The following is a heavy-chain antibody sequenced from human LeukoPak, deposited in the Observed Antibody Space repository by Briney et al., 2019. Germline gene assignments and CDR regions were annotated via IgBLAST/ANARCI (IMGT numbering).Heavy chain of an antibody. CDR1: GGSFSGYY. J-gene: IGHJ4*02. CDR3: ARGNTGYSSSWFDY. D-gene: IGHD6-13*01. CDR2: INHSGST. Sequence: SETLSLTCAVYGGSFSGYYWSWIRQPPGKGLEWIGEINHSGSTNYNPSLKSRVTMSVDTSKNQFSLKLSSVTAADTAVYYCARGNTGYSSSWFDYWGQGTLVTVSS. V-gene: IGHV4-34*01.